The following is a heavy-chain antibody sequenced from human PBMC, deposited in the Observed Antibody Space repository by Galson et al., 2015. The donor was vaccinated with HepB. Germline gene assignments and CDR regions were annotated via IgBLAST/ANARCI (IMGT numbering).Heavy chain of an antibody. J-gene: IGHJ3*02. CDR1: GYTFTSYG. D-gene: IGHD3-16*02. CDR2: ISAYNGNT. CDR3: ARGTFGGVIVNVGDAFDI. V-gene: IGHV1-18*01. Sequence: SVKVSCKASGYTFTSYGISWVRQAPGQGLEWMGWISAYNGNTNYAQKLQGRVTMTTDTSTSTAYMELGSLRSDDTAVYYCARGTFGGVIVNVGDAFDIWGQGTMVTVSS.